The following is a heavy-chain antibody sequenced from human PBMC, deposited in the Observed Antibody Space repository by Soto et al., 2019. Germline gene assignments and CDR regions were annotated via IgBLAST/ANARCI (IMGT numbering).Heavy chain of an antibody. CDR1: GESTSRYN. CDR3: VRQGIGVLHGLVDV. V-gene: IGHV4-59*08. CDR2: MYSSGGT. Sequence: SENLSITCTVHGESTSRYNWAQIRQAPGKGLEWIGYMYSSGGTSYNPSLKSRVTISADTSTRQSSLRLSSVTAADTAVYYCVRQGIGVLHGLVDVWGQGTTVS. D-gene: IGHD1-26*01. J-gene: IGHJ6*02.